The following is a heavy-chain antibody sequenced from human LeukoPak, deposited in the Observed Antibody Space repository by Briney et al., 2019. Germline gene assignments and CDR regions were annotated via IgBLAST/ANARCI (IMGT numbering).Heavy chain of an antibody. V-gene: IGHV3-7*01. CDR2: IKQDGSEK. CDR3: ATAPRPQWLVLALNDY. Sequence: GGSLRLSCAASGFTFSSYWMSWVRQAPGKGLEWVANIKQDGSEKYYVDSVKGRFTISRDNAKNSLYLQMSSLRAEDTAVYYCATAPRPQWLVLALNDYWGQGTLVTVSS. CDR1: GFTFSSYW. D-gene: IGHD6-19*01. J-gene: IGHJ4*02.